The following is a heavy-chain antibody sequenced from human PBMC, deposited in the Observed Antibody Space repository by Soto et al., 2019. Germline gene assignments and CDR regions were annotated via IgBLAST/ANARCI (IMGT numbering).Heavy chain of an antibody. D-gene: IGHD6-6*01. CDR2: ISGSADST. Sequence: SGGSLRLSCAASGFTFSSYAMSWVRQAPGKGLEWVSTISGSADSTYYTDSVKGRFTISRDNAKNSLYLQMNSLRAEDTAVYYCARSIAARLNWFDPWGQGTLVTVSS. CDR3: ARSIAARLNWFDP. J-gene: IGHJ5*02. CDR1: GFTFSSYA. V-gene: IGHV3-23*01.